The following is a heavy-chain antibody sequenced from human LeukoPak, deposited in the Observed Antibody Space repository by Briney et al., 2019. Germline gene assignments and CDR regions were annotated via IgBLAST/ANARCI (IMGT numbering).Heavy chain of an antibody. V-gene: IGHV3-30*04. Sequence: PGGSLRLSCAASGFTFSSYAMHWVRRAPGKGLEWVAVISYDGSNKYYADSVKGRFTISRDNSKNTLYLQMNSLRAEDTAVYYCARDHSRYYYGMDVWGQGTTVTVSS. CDR3: ARDHSRYYYGMDV. CDR1: GFTFSSYA. J-gene: IGHJ6*02. CDR2: ISYDGSNK.